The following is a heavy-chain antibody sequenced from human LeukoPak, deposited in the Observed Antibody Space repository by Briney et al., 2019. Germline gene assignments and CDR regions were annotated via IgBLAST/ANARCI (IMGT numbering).Heavy chain of an antibody. V-gene: IGHV3-30*02. CDR1: GFTFSSYA. CDR3: AKGGSNNWSFDN. CDR2: IRYDGRNK. J-gene: IGHJ4*02. Sequence: QSGGSLRLSCAGSGFTFSSYAMSWVRQAPGKGLQWVAYIRYDGRNKYSADSVKGRFTIYRDNSKSTLYLQMNSLRPEDTAVYYCAKGGSNNWSFDNWGQGTLVTVSS. D-gene: IGHD1-1*01.